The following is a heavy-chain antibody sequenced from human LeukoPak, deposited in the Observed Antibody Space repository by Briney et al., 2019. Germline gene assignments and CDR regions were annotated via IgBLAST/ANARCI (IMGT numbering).Heavy chain of an antibody. CDR2: ISYSGST. CDR1: GGSISRSSYY. Sequence: SETLSLTCTVSGGSISRSSYYWGWIRQPPGKGLEWIGSISYSGSTYYNPSLKSRVTISVDTSKKQASLKVTSVTAADTAVYYCARYYDMRYGMDVWGQGTTVTVSS. J-gene: IGHJ6*02. D-gene: IGHD3-9*01. CDR3: ARYYDMRYGMDV. V-gene: IGHV4-39*01.